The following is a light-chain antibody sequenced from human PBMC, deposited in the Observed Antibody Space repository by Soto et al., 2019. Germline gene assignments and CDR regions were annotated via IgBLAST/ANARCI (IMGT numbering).Light chain of an antibody. J-gene: IGLJ1*01. Sequence: QSVLTQPASVSGSPGQSITVYCSGTSSDVGVDNSVSWYQQHPDKAPKLIIYDVSGRPSGVSNRVSGSKSGNTASLTISGLQAEDEADYYCSSYTTSNTLIFGTGTKLTVL. V-gene: IGLV2-14*01. CDR3: SSYTTSNTLI. CDR2: DVS. CDR1: SSDVGVDNS.